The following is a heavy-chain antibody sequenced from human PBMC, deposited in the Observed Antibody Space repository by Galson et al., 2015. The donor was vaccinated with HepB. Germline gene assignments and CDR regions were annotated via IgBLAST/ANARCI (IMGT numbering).Heavy chain of an antibody. V-gene: IGHV3-66*02. J-gene: IGHJ4*02. CDR2: IYSGGST. CDR3: ARVWFGELLIGD. Sequence: LRLSCAASGFTVSSNYMSWVRQAPGKGLEWVSVIYSGGSTYYADSVKGRFTISRDNSKNTLYLQMNSLRAEDTAVYYCARVWFGELLIGDWGQGTLVTVSS. CDR1: GFTVSSNY. D-gene: IGHD3-10*01.